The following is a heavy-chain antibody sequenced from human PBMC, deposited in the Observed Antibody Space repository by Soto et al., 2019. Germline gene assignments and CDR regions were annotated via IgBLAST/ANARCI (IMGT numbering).Heavy chain of an antibody. D-gene: IGHD1-26*01. Sequence: PGGSLRLSCAASGFTFSNYAMNWVRQAPGKGLVWVSGISGNSGFTYYTDSVKGRFTISRDNSKNTLFLQMNALRDEVTAIYFCAKVGSFYVPRSRFDSWGRGIVVTVCS. CDR2: ISGNSGFT. V-gene: IGHV3-23*01. CDR3: AKVGSFYVPRSRFDS. CDR1: GFTFSNYA. J-gene: IGHJ4*02.